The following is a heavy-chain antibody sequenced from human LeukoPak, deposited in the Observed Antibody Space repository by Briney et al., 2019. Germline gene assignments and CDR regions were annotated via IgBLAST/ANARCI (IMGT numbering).Heavy chain of an antibody. Sequence: QPGASMRLSCSAAGFTISSYSMHWVQKAAGNVLEQVSGIRSDWGSTYYADSLSGRITTSSENSKTMLYHQMSSMGAENTTVYYGVKRKEPNDCWYLDLWGRGSLVTVSS. V-gene: IGHV3-64D*06. J-gene: IGHJ2*01. CDR2: IRSDWGST. CDR1: GFTISSYS. CDR3: VKRKEPNDCWYLDL. D-gene: IGHD1-1*01.